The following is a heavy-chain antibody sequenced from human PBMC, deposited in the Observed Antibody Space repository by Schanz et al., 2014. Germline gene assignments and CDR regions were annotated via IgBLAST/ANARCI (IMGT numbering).Heavy chain of an antibody. Sequence: QVQLQESGPGLVKPSETLSLTCAVSGASISSSNWWSWVRQPPGKGLEWIAEINHGGSTNYNPSLKSRVTISTHPPNTQFSLSLTSVTAADTAVYYCARGGSVATIAPYTWFDPWGQGTLVTVSS. CDR1: GASISSSNW. CDR2: INHGGST. CDR3: ARGGSVATIAPYTWFDP. V-gene: IGHV4-4*02. J-gene: IGHJ5*02. D-gene: IGHD5-12*01.